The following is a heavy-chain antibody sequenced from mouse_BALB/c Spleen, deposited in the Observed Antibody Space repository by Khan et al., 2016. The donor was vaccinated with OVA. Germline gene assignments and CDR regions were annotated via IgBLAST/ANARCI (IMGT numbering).Heavy chain of an antibody. D-gene: IGHD1-1*01. V-gene: IGHV1S137*01. CDR1: GYTFTDFT. J-gene: IGHJ3*01. CDR3: GRGGGGDRFAY. CDR2: ISSYYGDA. Sequence: QVQLQQSGAELVRPGVSVKISCKGSGYTFTDFTVHWVKQSHVKSLEWIGVISSYYGDATYNQNFKDKATLTVDKSSSTAYMELARLTSEDSAIFLRGRGGGGDRFAYWGQGTLVTVSA.